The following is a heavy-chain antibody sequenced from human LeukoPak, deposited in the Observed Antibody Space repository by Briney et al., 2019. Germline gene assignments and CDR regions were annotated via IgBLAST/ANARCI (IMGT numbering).Heavy chain of an antibody. J-gene: IGHJ4*02. CDR1: GFTFSSYA. CDR2: ISGSGGST. Sequence: PGGSLRLSCAASGFTFSSYAMSWVRQAPGKGLEWVLAISGSGGSTYYADSVKGRFTISRDNSKNTLYLQMNSLRAEDTAVYYCAKRLWDSSSSDYWGQGTLVTVSS. V-gene: IGHV3-23*01. CDR3: AKRLWDSSSSDY. D-gene: IGHD6-6*01.